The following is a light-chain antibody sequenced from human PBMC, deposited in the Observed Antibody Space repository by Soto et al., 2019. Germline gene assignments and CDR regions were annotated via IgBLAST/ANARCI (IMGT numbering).Light chain of an antibody. CDR1: SSDVGLYNY. CDR3: NSYTSSGTYV. V-gene: IGLV2-14*03. Sequence: QSVLTQPASVSGSPGQSITISCTGTSSDVGLYNYVSWYRHLPGKAPELIIYDVSNRTSGVSNRFSGSKSANTASLTISGLQAEDEADYYCNSYTSSGTYVFGTGTKLTVL. CDR2: DVS. J-gene: IGLJ1*01.